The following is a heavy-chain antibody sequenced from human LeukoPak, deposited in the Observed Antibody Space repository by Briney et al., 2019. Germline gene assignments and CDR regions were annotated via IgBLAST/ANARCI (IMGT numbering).Heavy chain of an antibody. Sequence: PGGSLRLSCAASGFTFSSYAMHWVRQAPGKGLEWVSGISWNSGSIGYADSVKGRFTISRDNAKNSLYLQMNSLRAEDTALYYCAKGPLDSSGYPNWYFDLWGRGTLVTVSS. D-gene: IGHD3-22*01. J-gene: IGHJ2*01. CDR2: ISWNSGSI. CDR3: AKGPLDSSGYPNWYFDL. V-gene: IGHV3-9*01. CDR1: GFTFSSYA.